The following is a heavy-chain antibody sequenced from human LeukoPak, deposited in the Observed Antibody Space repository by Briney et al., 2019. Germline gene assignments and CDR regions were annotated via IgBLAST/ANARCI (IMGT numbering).Heavy chain of an antibody. J-gene: IGHJ4*02. CDR3: AKDERGDYVTGFDS. CDR1: GFTFRNYA. V-gene: IGHV3-23*01. D-gene: IGHD4-17*01. Sequence: GGSLSLSCAASGFTFRNYAMTWVRQAPGKGLEWVSNISASGSSTWYADSVKGRFTISRDNAKNTLYLRMNSLRAEDTAEYYCAKDERGDYVTGFDSWGQGTLVTVSS. CDR2: ISASGSST.